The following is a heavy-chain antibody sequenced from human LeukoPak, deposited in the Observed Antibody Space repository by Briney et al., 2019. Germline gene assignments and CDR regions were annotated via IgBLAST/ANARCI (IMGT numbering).Heavy chain of an antibody. CDR3: ARDGYDSSGYYVDY. D-gene: IGHD3-22*01. V-gene: IGHV3-30-3*01. CDR1: GFTISSYT. CDR2: ISYDGSNK. Sequence: GGSLRLSCAASGFTISSYTMHWVRQAPGKGLEWVAVISYDGSNKYYADSVKGRFSISRDNSKNTLYLQMNSLRAEDTAVYYCARDGYDSSGYYVDYWGQGTLVTVSS. J-gene: IGHJ4*02.